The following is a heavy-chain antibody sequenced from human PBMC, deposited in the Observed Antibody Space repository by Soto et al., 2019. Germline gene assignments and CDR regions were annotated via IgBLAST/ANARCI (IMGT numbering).Heavy chain of an antibody. CDR2: IDPSDSYT. CDR3: ATYRPVGYCSGGSCPYYYYGMDV. J-gene: IGHJ6*02. D-gene: IGHD2-15*01. CDR1: GYSFTSYW. Sequence: GESLKISCKGSGYSFTSYWISWVRQMPGKGLEWMGRIDPSDSYTNYSPSFQGHVTISADKSISTAYLQWSSLKASDTAMYYCATYRPVGYCSGGSCPYYYYGMDVWGQGTTVTVSS. V-gene: IGHV5-10-1*01.